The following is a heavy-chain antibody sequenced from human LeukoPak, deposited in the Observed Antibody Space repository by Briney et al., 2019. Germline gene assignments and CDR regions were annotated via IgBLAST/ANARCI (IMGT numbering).Heavy chain of an antibody. D-gene: IGHD6-19*01. CDR3: ARELAVGGHFDY. CDR2: IYYSGST. Sequence: SGTLSLTCTVSGGSISSYYWSWIRQPPGKGLEWIGYIYYSGSTNYNPSLKSRVTISVDTSKNQFSLKLSSVTAADTAVYYCARELAVGGHFDYWGQGTLVTVSS. CDR1: GGSISSYY. J-gene: IGHJ4*02. V-gene: IGHV4-59*01.